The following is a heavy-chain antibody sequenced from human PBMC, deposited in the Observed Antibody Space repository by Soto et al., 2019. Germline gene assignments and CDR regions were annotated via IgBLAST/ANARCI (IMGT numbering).Heavy chain of an antibody. CDR2: IKQDGSEK. D-gene: IGHD1-26*01. CDR3: AKSIVGASGFPSDFDY. V-gene: IGHV3-7*01. J-gene: IGHJ4*02. Sequence: PGGSLRLSCAASGFTFSSYWMSWVRQAPGKGLEWVANIKQDGSEKYYVDSVKGRFTISRDNAKNSLYLQMNSLRAEDTAVYYCAKSIVGASGFPSDFDYCGQGTLVPVSS. CDR1: GFTFSSYW.